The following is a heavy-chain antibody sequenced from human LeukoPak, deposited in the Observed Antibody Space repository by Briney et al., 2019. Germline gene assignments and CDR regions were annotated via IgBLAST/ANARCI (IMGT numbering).Heavy chain of an antibody. CDR2: IYTGGTT. CDR1: GGSISSYY. CDR3: AREGSGRPLDY. V-gene: IGHV4-4*07. D-gene: IGHD1-26*01. J-gene: IGHJ4*02. Sequence: PSETLSLTCTVSGGSISSYYWNWIRQPAAKGLEWIGRIYTGGTTHYNPSLKSRVTMSVDSSKNQFSMNLSAVTAADTAVYYCAREGSGRPLDYWGQGTLVTVSS.